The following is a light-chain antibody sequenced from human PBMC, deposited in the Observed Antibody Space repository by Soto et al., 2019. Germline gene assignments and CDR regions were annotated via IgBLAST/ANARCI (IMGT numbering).Light chain of an antibody. V-gene: IGLV2-14*01. Sequence: QSALAQPASLSRSPGQSIGISCTVSSSDVGIYNYVSWYQQHPGKVPKLIIYEVTNRPSGVSNRFSGSKSGNTASLTISGLQAEDEGDYYRSSYTTSRTRVFGTGTQVTV. CDR2: EVT. CDR1: SSDVGIYNY. J-gene: IGLJ1*01. CDR3: SSYTTSRTRV.